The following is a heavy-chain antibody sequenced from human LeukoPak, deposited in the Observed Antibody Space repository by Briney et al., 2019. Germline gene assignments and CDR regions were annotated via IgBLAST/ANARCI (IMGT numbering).Heavy chain of an antibody. V-gene: IGHV3-23*01. D-gene: IGHD5-18*01. CDR2: IGNTET. J-gene: IGHJ4*02. Sequence: GGSLRLSCATSGFPFETNAMSWVRQAPGKGLEWVATIGNTETFYADSVTGRFTISRDNSKNTVNLQMDRLRVEDTAIYYCAKDWIQFNRVFDCFDSWGQGTLVTVSS. CDR1: GFPFETNA. CDR3: AKDWIQFNRVFDCFDS.